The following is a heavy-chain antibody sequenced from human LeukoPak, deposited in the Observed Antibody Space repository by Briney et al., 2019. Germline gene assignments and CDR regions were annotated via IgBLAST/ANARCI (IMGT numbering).Heavy chain of an antibody. CDR2: IVSTSSLM. V-gene: IGHV3-21*01. J-gene: IGHJ4*02. D-gene: IGHD6-13*01. CDR1: GFSFSTYN. CDR3: AGEGYSSSWEDY. Sequence: KAGGSLRLSCVASGFSFSTYNMNWVRQAPGKGLEWVSSIVSTSSLMSYTDSVKGRFTISRDNAKNSLYLQMNSLRAEDTAVYYCAGEGYSSSWEDYWGQGTLVTVSS.